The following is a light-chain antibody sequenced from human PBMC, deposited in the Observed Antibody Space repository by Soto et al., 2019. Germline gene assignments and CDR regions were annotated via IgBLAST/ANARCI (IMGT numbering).Light chain of an antibody. CDR1: TGAVTSAYY. CDR2: SSS. CDR3: MLYYGGVVI. Sequence: QAVVTQEPSLTVSPGGTVTLTCASSTGAVTSAYYPNWFQQKPGQAPRALIYSSSNKHFWTPARFSGSLLGGKAALTLSGVKPEDEAEYYCMLYYGGVVIFGGGTKVTVL. V-gene: IGLV7-43*01. J-gene: IGLJ2*01.